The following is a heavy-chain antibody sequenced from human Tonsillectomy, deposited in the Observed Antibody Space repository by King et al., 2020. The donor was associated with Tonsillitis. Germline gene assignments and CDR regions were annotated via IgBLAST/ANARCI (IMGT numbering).Heavy chain of an antibody. CDR1: GFTFSSYA. CDR2: ISCSGGST. CDR3: ATEGMGYSYGQDYHYMDV. D-gene: IGHD5-18*01. V-gene: IGHV3-23*04. Sequence: VQLVESGGGLVQPGGSLRLSCAAPGFTFSSYAMSLVRQAPGKGLEWVSDISCSGGSTYYADSVKGRFTIARDNAKNTLYLHMSSLRAEDTAVYYCATEGMGYSYGQDYHYMDVWGKGTTVTVSS. J-gene: IGHJ6*03.